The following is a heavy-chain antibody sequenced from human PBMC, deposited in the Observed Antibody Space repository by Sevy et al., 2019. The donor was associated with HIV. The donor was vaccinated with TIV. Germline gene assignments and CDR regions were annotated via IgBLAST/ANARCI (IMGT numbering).Heavy chain of an antibody. D-gene: IGHD3-3*01. V-gene: IGHV3-7*01. J-gene: IGHJ4*02. CDR3: ARDFRFLEWLSPLFDY. Sequence: GGSLRLSCAASGFTFSSYWMSWVRQAPGKGLEWVANIKQDGSEKYYVDSVKGRFTISRDNAKNSLYLQMNSLRAEDTAVYYCARDFRFLEWLSPLFDYWRQGTLVTVSS. CDR1: GFTFSSYW. CDR2: IKQDGSEK.